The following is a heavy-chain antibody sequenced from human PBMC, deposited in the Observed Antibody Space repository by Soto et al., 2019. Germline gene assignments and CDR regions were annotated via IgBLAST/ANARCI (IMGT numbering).Heavy chain of an antibody. V-gene: IGHV3-49*03. J-gene: IGHJ6*02. CDR2: IRSKAYGGTT. CDR3: TGFVIVPAAILHYYGMDV. D-gene: IGHD2-2*02. Sequence: LRLSCTASGFTFGDYAMSWFRQAPGKGPEWVGFIRSKAYGGTTEYAASVKGRFTISRDDSKSIAYLQMNSLKTEDTAVYYCTGFVIVPAAILHYYGMDVWGQGTTVTVSS. CDR1: GFTFGDYA.